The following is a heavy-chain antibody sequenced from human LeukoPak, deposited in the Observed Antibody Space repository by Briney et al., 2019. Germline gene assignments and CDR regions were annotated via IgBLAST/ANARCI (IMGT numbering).Heavy chain of an antibody. J-gene: IGHJ4*02. D-gene: IGHD3-22*01. CDR2: ISSSGSAV. CDR3: AREKLSFFDSSGYFDH. Sequence: GGSLRLSCAASGFTFSSYEMTWVRQAPGKGLEWVSFISSSGSAVHYADSVRGRFTISRDNAKNSLFLQMRRLRAEDTAVYYCAREKLSFFDSSGYFDHWGQGTLVTVSS. V-gene: IGHV3-48*03. CDR1: GFTFSSYE.